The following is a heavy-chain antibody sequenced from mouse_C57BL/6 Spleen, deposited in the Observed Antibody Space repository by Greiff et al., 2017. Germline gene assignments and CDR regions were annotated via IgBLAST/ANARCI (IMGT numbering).Heavy chain of an antibody. CDR1: GYTFTDYE. J-gene: IGHJ2*01. Sequence: QVQLQQSGAELVRPGASVTLSCKASGYTFTDYEMHWVKQTPVHGLEWIGAIDPETGGTAYNQKFKGKAILTADKSSSTAYMELRSLTSEDSAVYYCTSRINTVVARYFDDWGQGATLTVSS. V-gene: IGHV1-15*01. D-gene: IGHD1-1*01. CDR2: IDPETGGT. CDR3: TSRINTVVARYFDD.